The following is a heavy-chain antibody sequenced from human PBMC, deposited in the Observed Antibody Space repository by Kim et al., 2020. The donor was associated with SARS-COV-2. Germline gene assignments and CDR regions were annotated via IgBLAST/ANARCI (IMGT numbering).Heavy chain of an antibody. V-gene: IGHV3-30*02. Sequence: KGRFTTSRDNSESTLYLQLNSLRPEDTAVYYCAKALLRGVNFYYYGMDVWGQGTTVTVSS. CDR3: AKALLRGVNFYYYGMDV. D-gene: IGHD3-10*01. J-gene: IGHJ6*02.